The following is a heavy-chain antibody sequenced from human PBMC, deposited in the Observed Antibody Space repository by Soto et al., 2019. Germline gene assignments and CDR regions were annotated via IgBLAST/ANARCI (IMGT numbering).Heavy chain of an antibody. V-gene: IGHV4-59*01. CDR3: ARDRLTVTTLGYYYYYGMDV. Sequence: PSETLSLTCTVSGGSISSYYWSWIRQPPGKGLEWIGYIYYSGSTNYNPSLKSRVTISVDTSKNQFSLKLSSVTAADTAVYYCARDRLTVTTLGYYYYYGMDVWGQGTTVTVSS. CDR2: IYYSGST. D-gene: IGHD4-4*01. CDR1: GGSISSYY. J-gene: IGHJ6*02.